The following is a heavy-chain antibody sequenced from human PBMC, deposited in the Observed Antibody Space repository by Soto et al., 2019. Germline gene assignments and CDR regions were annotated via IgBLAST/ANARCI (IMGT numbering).Heavy chain of an antibody. D-gene: IGHD4-17*01. CDR2: ISWDGGST. Sequence: GGSLRLSCAASGFTFDDYAMHWVRQAPGKGLEWVSLISWDGGSTYYADSVKGRFTISRDNSKNSLYLQMNSLRAEDTALYYCEKDRVYGDSRRYYYYGMDVWGQGTTVTVSS. J-gene: IGHJ6*02. CDR3: EKDRVYGDSRRYYYYGMDV. V-gene: IGHV3-43D*04. CDR1: GFTFDDYA.